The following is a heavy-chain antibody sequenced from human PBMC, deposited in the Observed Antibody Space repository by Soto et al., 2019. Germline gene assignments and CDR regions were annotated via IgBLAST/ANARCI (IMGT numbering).Heavy chain of an antibody. CDR3: ASVSLVVVIDY. CDR2: IYYSGRT. D-gene: IGHD3-22*01. CDR1: GGSISSGGYY. J-gene: IGHJ4*02. V-gene: IGHV4-31*03. Sequence: QVQLQESGPGLVKPSQTLSLTCTVSGGSISSGGYYWSWIRQHPGKGLEWIGYIYYSGRTYYNPSRTSRVTRPVDTSKNQFSLKLSSVTAADTAVYSCASVSLVVVIDYWGQGTLVTVSS.